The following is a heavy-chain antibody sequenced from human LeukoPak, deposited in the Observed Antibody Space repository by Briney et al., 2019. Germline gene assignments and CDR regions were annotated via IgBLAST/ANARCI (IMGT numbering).Heavy chain of an antibody. CDR3: ARGGHRRYYYTSGSAFDP. J-gene: IGHJ5*02. CDR2: IIPIFGTA. Sequence: SVKVSCKASGGTFSSYAISWVRQAPGQGLEWMGGIIPIFGTANYAQKFQGRVTITADKSTSTAYMELKSLRSDDTAVYYCARGGHRRYYYTSGSAFDPWGQGTMVTVSS. CDR1: GGTFSSYA. D-gene: IGHD3-10*01. V-gene: IGHV1-69*06.